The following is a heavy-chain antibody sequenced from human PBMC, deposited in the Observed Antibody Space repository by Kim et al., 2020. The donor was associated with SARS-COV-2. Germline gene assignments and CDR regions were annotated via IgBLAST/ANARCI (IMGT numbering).Heavy chain of an antibody. Sequence: SETLSLTCTVSGGSISSGGYYWSWIRQHPVKGLEWIGYIYYSGSTYYNPSLKSRVTISVDTSKNQFSLKLSSVTAADTAVYYCARGVAAAGFRYYYYYYGMDVWGQGTTVTVSS. V-gene: IGHV4-31*03. CDR2: IYYSGST. D-gene: IGHD6-13*01. CDR3: ARGVAAAGFRYYYYYYGMDV. CDR1: GGSISSGGYY. J-gene: IGHJ6*02.